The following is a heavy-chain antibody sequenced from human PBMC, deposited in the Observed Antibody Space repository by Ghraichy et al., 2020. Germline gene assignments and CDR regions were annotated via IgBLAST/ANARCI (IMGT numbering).Heavy chain of an antibody. Sequence: TLSLTCTVSGGSISSYYWSWIRQPPGKGLEWIGYIYYSGGTNYNPSLKSRVTMSVDTSKDQFSLKLNSVTAADTAVYFCAKRRGDSYYGLDVWGQGTTVTVSS. V-gene: IGHV4-59*12. D-gene: IGHD3-10*01. CDR2: IYYSGGT. CDR1: GGSISSYY. J-gene: IGHJ6*02. CDR3: AKRRGDSYYGLDV.